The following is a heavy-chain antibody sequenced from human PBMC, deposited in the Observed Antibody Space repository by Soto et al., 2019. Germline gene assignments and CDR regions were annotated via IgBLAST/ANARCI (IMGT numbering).Heavy chain of an antibody. J-gene: IGHJ4*02. CDR2: IYSSGST. CDR1: GGSIISSTYY. V-gene: IGHV4-30-4*01. CDR3: ARSAYYDSSGCDFDY. D-gene: IGHD3-22*01. Sequence: PSETLSLTCSVSGGSIISSTYYWTWIRQPPGKDLEWIGYIYSSGSTYYNPSLKRRITISIDTSKNQFSLKLSSVTAADTAVYYCARSAYYDSSGCDFDYWGQGTLVTVSS.